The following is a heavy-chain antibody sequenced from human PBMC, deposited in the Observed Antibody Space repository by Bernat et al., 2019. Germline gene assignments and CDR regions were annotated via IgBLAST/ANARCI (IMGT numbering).Heavy chain of an antibody. J-gene: IGHJ4*02. CDR3: AKRRGLFSEFDY. Sequence: EVQLLESGGGLVQPGGSLRLSCAASGFTFSSYAMNWVRQAPGKGLEWVSGIGGSGGGASIYYANSVEGRFTSSRDNSKNTLYLQMNSLRAEDTAVYYCAKRRGLFSEFDYWGQGTLVTVSS. V-gene: IGHV3-23*01. D-gene: IGHD1-26*01. CDR2: IGGSGGGASI. CDR1: GFTFSSYA.